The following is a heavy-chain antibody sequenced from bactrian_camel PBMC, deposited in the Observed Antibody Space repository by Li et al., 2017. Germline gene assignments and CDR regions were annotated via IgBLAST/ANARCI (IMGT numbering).Heavy chain of an antibody. CDR1: GFIFRDHY. V-gene: IGHV3-2*01. D-gene: IGHD2*01. J-gene: IGHJ6*01. Sequence: HVQLVESGGGLVQPGESLRLSCAASGFIFRDHYMNWVRQAPGKGLEWVSSISGSSRTYYSNSVKGRFTISHDKGKNTVYLQMNSLKPEDTAMYYCAAVGGGSAAHTIVIARTPGDFAYWGQGTQVTVS. CDR3: AAVGGGSAAHTIVIARTPGDFAY. CDR2: ISGSSRT.